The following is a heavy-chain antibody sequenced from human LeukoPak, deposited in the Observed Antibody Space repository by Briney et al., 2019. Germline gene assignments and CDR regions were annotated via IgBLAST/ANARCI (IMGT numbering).Heavy chain of an antibody. V-gene: IGHV3-30*18. D-gene: IGHD3-22*01. CDR3: AKGITMIVVVIPGMDV. CDR1: GFTFSSYG. CDR2: ISYDGSNK. J-gene: IGHJ6*02. Sequence: GGSLRLSCAASGFTFSSYGMHWVRQAPGNGLEWVAVISYDGSNKYYADSVKGRFTISRDNSKNTLYLQMNSLRAEDTAVYYCAKGITMIVVVIPGMDVWGQGTTVTVSS.